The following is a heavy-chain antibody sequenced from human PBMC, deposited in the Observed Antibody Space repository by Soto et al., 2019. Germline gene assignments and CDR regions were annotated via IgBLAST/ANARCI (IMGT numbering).Heavy chain of an antibody. Sequence: QVQLVQSGAEVKKPGASVKVSCKASGYTFTSYAMHWVRQAPGQRLEWMGWTNAGNGNTKYSQKFQGRVTITRDTSASTAYVELSSLRSEDTAVYYCARDLGGWPDYWGQGTLVTVSS. V-gene: IGHV1-3*01. D-gene: IGHD2-15*01. CDR1: GYTFTSYA. CDR2: TNAGNGNT. CDR3: ARDLGGWPDY. J-gene: IGHJ4*02.